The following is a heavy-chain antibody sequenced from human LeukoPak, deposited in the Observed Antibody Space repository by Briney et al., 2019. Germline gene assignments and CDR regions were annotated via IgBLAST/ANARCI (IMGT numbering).Heavy chain of an antibody. Sequence: GGSLRLSCAASGFTFSSYWMHWVRQAPGKGLVWVSRINSDGSSTSYADSVKGRFTISRDNAKNTLYLQMNSLRAEDTAVYYCARDPDGYSSGWYGGVFDYWGQGTLVTVSS. CDR3: ARDPDGYSSGWYGGVFDY. V-gene: IGHV3-74*01. J-gene: IGHJ4*02. D-gene: IGHD6-19*01. CDR2: INSDGSST. CDR1: GFTFSSYW.